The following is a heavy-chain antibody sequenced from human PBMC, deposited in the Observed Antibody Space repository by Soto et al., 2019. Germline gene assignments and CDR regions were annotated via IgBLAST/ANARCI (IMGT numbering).Heavy chain of an antibody. CDR1: VGSFSSYG. CDR3: ARERRIYYDSSGPLDY. CDR2: IIPNFDTA. D-gene: IGHD3-22*01. Sequence: QVQLVQSGAEVKKPGSSVKVSCKASVGSFSSYGITWVRQAPGQGLEWMGGIIPNFDTANYAQRLQGRVTITADKSTSTAYMELSSLRSEDTAVYYCARERRIYYDSSGPLDYWGQGTLVTVSS. V-gene: IGHV1-69*06. J-gene: IGHJ4*02.